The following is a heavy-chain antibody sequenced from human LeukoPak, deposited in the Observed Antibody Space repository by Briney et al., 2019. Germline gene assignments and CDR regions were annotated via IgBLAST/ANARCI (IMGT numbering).Heavy chain of an antibody. J-gene: IGHJ4*02. CDR1: GFTFSSYS. Sequence: QPGGSLRLSCAASGFTFSSYSMDWVRQAPGKGLEWVSYISSSSSTIYYADSVKGRFTISRDNAKNSLYLQMNSLRVEDTAVYYCASVVVPAAIPYTFDYWGQGTLVTVSS. V-gene: IGHV3-48*01. D-gene: IGHD2-2*02. CDR3: ASVVVPAAIPYTFDY. CDR2: ISSSSSTI.